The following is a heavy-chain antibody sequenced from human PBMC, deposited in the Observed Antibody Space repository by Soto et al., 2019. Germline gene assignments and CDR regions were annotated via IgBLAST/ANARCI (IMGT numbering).Heavy chain of an antibody. J-gene: IGHJ4*02. D-gene: IGHD3-10*01. CDR3: ARPVGYGLFDY. CDR2: IYYSGST. Sequence: SHKCTVADGSICRSSYYRGRKSQPPGKGLEWIGSIYYSGSTYYNPSLKSRVTISVDTSKNQFSLKLSSVTAADTAVYYCARPVGYGLFDYWGQGTLVTVSS. V-gene: IGHV4-39*01. CDR1: DGSICRSSYY.